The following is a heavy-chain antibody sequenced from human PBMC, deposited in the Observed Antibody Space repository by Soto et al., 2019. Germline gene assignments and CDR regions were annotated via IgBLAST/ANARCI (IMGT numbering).Heavy chain of an antibody. CDR3: AKDNPAVAY. V-gene: IGHV3-30*18. CDR1: GFTFSSSA. CDR2: ISYDGSDK. Sequence: ESVGAVVQPGRSLRLSCAASGFTFSSSAMHWVRQGPGKGLEWVAIISYDGSDKYYADSVKGRFTISRDNSKNTLYLQMNSLTGEDTAVYYCAKDNPAVAYWGQGTLVTVSS. J-gene: IGHJ4*02.